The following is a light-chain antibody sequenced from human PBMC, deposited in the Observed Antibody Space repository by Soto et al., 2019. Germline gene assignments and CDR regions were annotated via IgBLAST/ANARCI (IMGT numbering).Light chain of an antibody. V-gene: IGKV1-39*01. Sequence: DIQMTQSPSSLSASVGDRVTITCRASQSISTYLNWYQQKPGQAPKLLIYTASTLQGGVPSRFSGSESGTDFTLTISSLQPEDFATYYCQQSYNSPWTFAQGTKVEIK. CDR3: QQSYNSPWT. CDR1: QSISTY. CDR2: TAS. J-gene: IGKJ1*01.